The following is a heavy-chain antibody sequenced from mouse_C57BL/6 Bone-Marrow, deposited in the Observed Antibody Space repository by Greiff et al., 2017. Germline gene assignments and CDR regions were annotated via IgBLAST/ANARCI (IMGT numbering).Heavy chain of an antibody. CDR1: GFTFSDYY. D-gene: IGHD6-1*01. CDR2: ISNGGGST. J-gene: IGHJ4*01. Sequence: EVHLVEPGGGLVQPGGSLKLSCAASGFTFSDYYMYWVRQTPEKRLEWVAYISNGGGSTYYPDTVKGRFTLSRDNAKNTLYLQMSRLKSEDTAMYYYARHFRAIYAMDYWGQGTSVTVSS. V-gene: IGHV5-12*01. CDR3: ARHFRAIYAMDY.